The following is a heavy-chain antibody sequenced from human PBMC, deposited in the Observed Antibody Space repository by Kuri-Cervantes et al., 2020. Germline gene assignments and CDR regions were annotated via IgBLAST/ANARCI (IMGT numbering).Heavy chain of an antibody. CDR2: IYYSGST. Sequence: SETLSLTCTVSGGTISSSSYYWGWIRQPPGKGLEWIGSIYYSGSTYYNPSLKSRVTISVDTSKNQFSLKLSSVTAAGTAVYYCARHATDMTMFGVVITPYGMDFWGQGTTVTVSS. V-gene: IGHV4-39*01. D-gene: IGHD3-3*01. J-gene: IGHJ6*02. CDR1: GGTISSSSYY. CDR3: ARHATDMTMFGVVITPYGMDF.